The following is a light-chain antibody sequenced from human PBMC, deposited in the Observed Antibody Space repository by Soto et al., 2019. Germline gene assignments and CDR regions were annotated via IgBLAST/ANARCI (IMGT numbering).Light chain of an antibody. CDR2: GAS. J-gene: IGKJ1*01. V-gene: IGKV3-20*01. Sequence: EIVLTQSPGTLSLSPGEGATLSCRASQSVSTNFFDWYQQKPGQAPRLLIYGASTRATVIPDRFSGSGSGTNLTLTISRLEPEDFEVYYCQQYGRTSWTFGQGTKVEIK. CDR1: QSVSTNF. CDR3: QQYGRTSWT.